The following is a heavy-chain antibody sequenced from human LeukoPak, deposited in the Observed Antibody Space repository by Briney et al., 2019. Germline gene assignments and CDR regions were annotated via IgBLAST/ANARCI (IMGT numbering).Heavy chain of an antibody. V-gene: IGHV4-31*03. CDR1: GGSISSGGYY. CDR3: ARALPGGLTTQGYYFDY. J-gene: IGHJ4*02. Sequence: SETLSLTCTVSGGSISSGGYYWSWIRQHPGKGLEWIGYIYYSGSTYYNPSLKSRVTISVDTSKNQFSLKLSSVTAADTAVYYCARALPGGLTTQGYYFDYWGQGTLVTVSS. CDR2: IYYSGST. D-gene: IGHD3-9*01.